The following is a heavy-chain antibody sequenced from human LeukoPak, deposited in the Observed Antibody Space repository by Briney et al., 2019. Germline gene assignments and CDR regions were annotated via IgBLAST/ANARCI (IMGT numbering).Heavy chain of an antibody. CDR1: GGSFSGYS. D-gene: IGHD6-19*01. V-gene: IGHV4-34*01. Sequence: SESLSLSCAVSGGSFSGYSWSWVRQPPGKGLEWIGDITHSGSTNYNPSLNSRVTISVDTSKNQFPLKLSSVTAADTAVYYCARGRESSGWDFDYWGQGTLVTVSS. CDR2: ITHSGST. J-gene: IGHJ4*02. CDR3: ARGRESSGWDFDY.